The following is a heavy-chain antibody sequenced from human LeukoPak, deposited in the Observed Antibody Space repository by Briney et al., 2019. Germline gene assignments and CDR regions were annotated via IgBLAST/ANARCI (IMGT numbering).Heavy chain of an antibody. J-gene: IGHJ4*02. CDR1: GGSISSYY. V-gene: IGHV4-59*08. Sequence: KPSETLSLTCTVSGGSISSYYWSWIRQPPGKGLEWLGYIYYSGSTNYNPSLKSRVTISVDTSKNQFSLKLSSVTAADTAVYYCARHGGYGSFSGYFDYWGQGTLVTVSS. CDR3: ARHGGYGSFSGYFDY. CDR2: IYYSGST. D-gene: IGHD1-26*01.